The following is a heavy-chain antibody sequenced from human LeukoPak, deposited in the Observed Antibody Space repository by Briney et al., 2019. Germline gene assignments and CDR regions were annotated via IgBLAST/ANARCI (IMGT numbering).Heavy chain of an antibody. V-gene: IGHV3-23*01. J-gene: IGHJ6*04. Sequence: GGSRRLSSVASGFTFSSYAMSWVRQAPGKGLEWVAAIRGGGGSTYYAGSVKGRFTISRDNSKNTLYLQMNSLRAEDTAVYYCAKDQAKYYGSGSYSPFHYYYYYGMDVWGKGTTVTVSS. CDR2: IRGGGGST. CDR3: AKDQAKYYGSGSYSPFHYYYYYGMDV. CDR1: GFTFSSYA. D-gene: IGHD3-10*01.